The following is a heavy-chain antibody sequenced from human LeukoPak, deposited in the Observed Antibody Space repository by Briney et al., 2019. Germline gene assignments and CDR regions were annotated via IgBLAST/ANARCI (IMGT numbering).Heavy chain of an antibody. Sequence: GESLKISCEGSGXSFTSYWSGWVRQMPGKGLEWMGIIYPGDSDTRYSPSFQGQVTISADKSINTAYLHWSSLKASDTAMYYCARRYSGYEYFEYWGQGTLVTVSS. CDR3: ARRYSGYEYFEY. J-gene: IGHJ4*02. V-gene: IGHV5-51*01. D-gene: IGHD5-12*01. CDR2: IYPGDSDT. CDR1: GXSFTSYW.